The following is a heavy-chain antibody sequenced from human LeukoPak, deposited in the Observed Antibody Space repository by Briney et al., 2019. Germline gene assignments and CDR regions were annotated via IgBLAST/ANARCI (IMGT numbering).Heavy chain of an antibody. CDR1: GFTFSSYA. CDR2: ISYDGSNK. Sequence: GGSLRLSCAASGFTFSSYAMHWVRQAPGKGLEWVAVISYDGSNKYYADSVKGRFTISRDNAKNSLYLQMNSLRAEDTAVYYCARDLDCSSTSCLDAFDIWGQGTMVTVSS. CDR3: ARDLDCSSTSCLDAFDI. J-gene: IGHJ3*02. V-gene: IGHV3-30-3*01. D-gene: IGHD2-2*01.